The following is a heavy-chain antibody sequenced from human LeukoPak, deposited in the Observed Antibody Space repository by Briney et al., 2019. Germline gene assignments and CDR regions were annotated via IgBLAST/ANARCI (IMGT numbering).Heavy chain of an antibody. Sequence: PGGSLRLSCAASGFTFSSYAMSWVRQAPGKGLEWVSAISGSGDSTYYADSVKGRFTISRDNSKNTLYLQMNSLRAEDTAVYYCAKALIWFGEPRVDYWGQGTLVTVSS. CDR2: ISGSGDST. J-gene: IGHJ4*02. CDR3: AKALIWFGEPRVDY. CDR1: GFTFSSYA. D-gene: IGHD3-10*01. V-gene: IGHV3-23*01.